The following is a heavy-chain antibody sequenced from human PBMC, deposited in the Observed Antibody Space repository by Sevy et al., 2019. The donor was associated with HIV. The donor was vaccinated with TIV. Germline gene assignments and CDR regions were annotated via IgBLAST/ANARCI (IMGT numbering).Heavy chain of an antibody. J-gene: IGHJ6*02. CDR2: ISYDGSNK. D-gene: IGHD2-2*01. CDR3: ARDDTLGYCSSTSCPIVYGMDV. V-gene: IGHV3-30-3*01. Sequence: GGSLRLSCAASGFTFSSYAMHWVRQAPGKGLEWVAVISYDGSNKYYADSVKGRFTISRDNSKNTLYLQMNSLRAEDTAVYYCARDDTLGYCSSTSCPIVYGMDVWGQRTTVTVSS. CDR1: GFTFSSYA.